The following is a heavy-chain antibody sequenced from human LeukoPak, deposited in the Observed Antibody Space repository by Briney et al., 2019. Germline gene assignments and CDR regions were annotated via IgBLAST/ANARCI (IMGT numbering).Heavy chain of an antibody. CDR1: GFTLNNYA. D-gene: IGHD6-19*01. CDR2: ISGRGDRT. CDR3: TSLPIAVAGTGLDY. V-gene: IGHV3-23*01. J-gene: IGHJ4*02. Sequence: GGSLRLSCAASGFTLNNYAMTWVRQAPGKGLEWVSGISGRGDRTFYADSVKGRFTISRDNSKNTLYLEMNSLKTEDTAVYYCTSLPIAVAGTGLDYWGQGTLVTVSS.